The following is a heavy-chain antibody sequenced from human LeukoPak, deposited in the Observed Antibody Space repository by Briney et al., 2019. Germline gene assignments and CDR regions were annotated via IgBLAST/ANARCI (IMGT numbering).Heavy chain of an antibody. CDR2: IIPIFGIA. Sequence: SVNVSCKASGGTFSSYAISWVRQAPGPGLESMGRIIPIFGIANYAQKFQGRVTITADKSTSTAYMELSSLRSEDTAVYYCARGSTVVGTYNWFDPWGQGTLVTVSS. CDR1: GGTFSSYA. V-gene: IGHV1-69*04. CDR3: ARGSTVVGTYNWFDP. D-gene: IGHD4-23*01. J-gene: IGHJ5*01.